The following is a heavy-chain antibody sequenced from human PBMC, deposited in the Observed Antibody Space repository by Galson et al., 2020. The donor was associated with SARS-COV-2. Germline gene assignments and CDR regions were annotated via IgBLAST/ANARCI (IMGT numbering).Heavy chain of an antibody. Sequence: ASVKVSCKASGYTFTSYGISWVRQAPGQGLEWMGWISGYNGYIKYAQKFQGRVTMTTDTSTNAAYMDLRSLRSDDSAVYYCARDTGDYDYWRGYETFDMWGQGTMVTVSS. CDR2: ISGYNGYI. V-gene: IGHV1-18*04. D-gene: IGHD3-3*01. J-gene: IGHJ3*02. CDR3: ARDTGDYDYWRGYETFDM. CDR1: GYTFTSYG.